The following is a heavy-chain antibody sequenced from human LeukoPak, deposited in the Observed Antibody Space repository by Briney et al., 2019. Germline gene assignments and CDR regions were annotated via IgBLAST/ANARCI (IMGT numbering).Heavy chain of an antibody. CDR1: GFTFSDYY. V-gene: IGHV3-11*04. CDR2: ISSSGSTI. CDR3: ARVPSTYYYYYMDV. Sequence: GGSLRLSCAASGFTFSDYYMSWIRQAPGKGLEWGSYISSSGSTIYYADSVKGRFTISRDNAKNSLYLQMNSLRAEDTAVYYCARVPSTYYYYYMDVWGKGTTVTVSS. J-gene: IGHJ6*03.